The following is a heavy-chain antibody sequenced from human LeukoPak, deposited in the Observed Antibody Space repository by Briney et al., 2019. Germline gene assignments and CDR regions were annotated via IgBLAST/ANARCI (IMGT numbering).Heavy chain of an antibody. V-gene: IGHV3-30-3*01. CDR1: GFTFSSYA. J-gene: IGHJ4*02. CDR3: ARELRGYFDY. D-gene: IGHD3-10*01. CDR2: ISYDGSNK. Sequence: GRSLRLSCAASGFTFSSYAMHLVRQAPGKGLEWVAVISYDGSNKYYADSVKGRFTISRDNSKNTLYLQMNSLRAEDTAVYYCARELRGYFDYWGQGTLVTVSS.